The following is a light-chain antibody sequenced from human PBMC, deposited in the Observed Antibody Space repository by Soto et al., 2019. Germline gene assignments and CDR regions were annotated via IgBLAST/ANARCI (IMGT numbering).Light chain of an antibody. CDR3: SSYTSSSTLYV. CDR1: SSDVGGYNY. CDR2: DVS. J-gene: IGLJ1*01. V-gene: IGLV2-14*03. Sequence: QSALTQPASVSGSPGQSITISCTGTSSDVGGYNYVSWYQHHPGKAPKLMIYDVSNRPSGVSNRFSGSKSGNTASLSISGLQAEDEVDYYCSSYTSSSTLYVFGTGTKLTVL.